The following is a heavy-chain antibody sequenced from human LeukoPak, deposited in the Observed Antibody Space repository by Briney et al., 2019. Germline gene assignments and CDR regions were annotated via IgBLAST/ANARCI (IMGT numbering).Heavy chain of an antibody. Sequence: GGSLRLSCAASGFTFSSYAMSWGRQAPGKGLKWVSAISGSGGSTYYADSVKGRFTISRDNSKNTLYLQMNSLSAEDTAVYYCAKDGSGSYLHDAFDIWGQGTMVTVSS. J-gene: IGHJ3*02. CDR1: GFTFSSYA. D-gene: IGHD1-26*01. CDR2: ISGSGGST. CDR3: AKDGSGSYLHDAFDI. V-gene: IGHV3-23*01.